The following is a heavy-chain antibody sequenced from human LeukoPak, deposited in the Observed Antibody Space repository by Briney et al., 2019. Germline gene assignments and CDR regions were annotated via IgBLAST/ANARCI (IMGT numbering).Heavy chain of an antibody. CDR1: GGTFCSSA. CDR3: ARDRGIAVVGTPTNWFDP. Sequence: GASVKVSCKASGGTFCSSAISWVRQAPGHGLEWMGGIIPIFGTANYAQKFQGRVTITADESTSTAYMELSSLRSEDTAVYYCARDRGIAVVGTPTNWFDPWGQGTLVTVSS. J-gene: IGHJ5*02. D-gene: IGHD6-19*01. V-gene: IGHV1-69*13. CDR2: IIPIFGTA.